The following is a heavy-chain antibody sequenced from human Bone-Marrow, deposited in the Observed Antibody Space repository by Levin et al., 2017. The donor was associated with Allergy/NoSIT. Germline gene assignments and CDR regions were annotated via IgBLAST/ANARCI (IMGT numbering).Heavy chain of an antibody. CDR2: IYYSGST. CDR1: GGSISSYY. D-gene: IGHD3-3*01. CDR3: ASTAISYDFWTRGTYGMDV. V-gene: IGHV4-59*01. J-gene: IGHJ6*02. Sequence: PSETLSLTCTVSGGSISSYYWSWIRQPPGKGLEWIGYIYYSGSTNYNPSLKSRVTISVDTSKNQFSLKLSSVTAADTAVYYCASTAISYDFWTRGTYGMDVWGQGTTVTVSS.